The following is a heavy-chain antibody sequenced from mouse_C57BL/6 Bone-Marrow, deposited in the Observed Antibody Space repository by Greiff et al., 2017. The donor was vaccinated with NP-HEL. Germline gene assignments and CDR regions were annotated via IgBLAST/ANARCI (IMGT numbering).Heavy chain of an antibody. CDR3: ARDDYGSRFAY. D-gene: IGHD1-1*01. CDR2: IRNKANGYTT. CDR1: GFTFTDYY. V-gene: IGHV7-3*01. J-gene: IGHJ3*01. Sequence: EVKLVESGGGLVQPGGSLSLSCAASGFTFTDYYMSWVRQPPGKALEWLGFIRNKANGYTTEYSASVKGRFTISRDKSQSILYLQMNALRAEDSATYYCARDDYGSRFAYWGQGTLVTVSA.